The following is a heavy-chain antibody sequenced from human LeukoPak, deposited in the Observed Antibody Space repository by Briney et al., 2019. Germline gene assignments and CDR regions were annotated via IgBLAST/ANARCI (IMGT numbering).Heavy chain of an antibody. CDR2: IWYDGSNK. D-gene: IGHD2-21*02. V-gene: IGHV3-33*01. CDR3: AREHIVVVTATLDV. J-gene: IGHJ6*02. CDR1: VFTFSSYG. Sequence: PGGSLRLSCAASVFTFSSYGMHWVRQAPGKGLEWVAVIWYDGSNKYYADSVKGRFTISRDNSKNTLYLQMNSLRAEDTAVYYCAREHIVVVTATLDVWGQGTTVTVSS.